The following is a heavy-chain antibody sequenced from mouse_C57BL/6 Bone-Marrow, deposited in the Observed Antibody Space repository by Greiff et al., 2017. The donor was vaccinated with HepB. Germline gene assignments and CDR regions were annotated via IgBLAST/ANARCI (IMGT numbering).Heavy chain of an antibody. D-gene: IGHD2-5*01. CDR2: INPSTGGT. J-gene: IGHJ3*01. CDR1: GYSFTGYY. CDR3: ARMSVYYSNSGWFAY. Sequence: EVQLQQSGPELVKPGASVKISCKASGYSFTGYYMNWVKQSPEKSLEWIGEINPSTGGTTYNQKFTAKATLTVDKSSSTAYMQLKSLTSEDSAVYYCARMSVYYSNSGWFAYWGQGTLVTVSA. V-gene: IGHV1-42*01.